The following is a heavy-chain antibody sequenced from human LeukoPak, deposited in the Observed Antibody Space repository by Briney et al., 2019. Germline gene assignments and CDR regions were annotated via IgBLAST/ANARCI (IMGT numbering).Heavy chain of an antibody. CDR2: IIPIFGTA. CDR3: ARDRTARWYFDL. CDR1: GGTFSSYA. V-gene: IGHV1-69*05. D-gene: IGHD1-14*01. J-gene: IGHJ2*01. Sequence: GSSVKVSCKASGGTFSSYAISWVRQAPGQGLEWMGGIIPIFGTANYAQKFQGRVTITTNESTSTAYMELSSLRSEDTAVYYCARDRTARWYFDLWGRGTLVTVSS.